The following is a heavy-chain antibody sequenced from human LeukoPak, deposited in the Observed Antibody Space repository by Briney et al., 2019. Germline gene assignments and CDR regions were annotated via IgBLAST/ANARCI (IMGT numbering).Heavy chain of an antibody. CDR2: ISAYNGNT. J-gene: IGHJ4*02. CDR1: GYTFTSYY. CDR3: ARLTTYDSSGYYIHFDY. D-gene: IGHD3-22*01. V-gene: IGHV1-18*04. Sequence: ASVKVSCKASGYTFTSYYMHWVRQAPGQGLEWMGWISAYNGNTNYAQKLQGRVTMTTDTSTSTAYMELRSLRSDDTAVYYCARLTTYDSSGYYIHFDYWGQGTLVTVSS.